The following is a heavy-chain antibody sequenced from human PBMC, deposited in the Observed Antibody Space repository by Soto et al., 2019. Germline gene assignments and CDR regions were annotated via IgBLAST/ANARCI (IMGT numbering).Heavy chain of an antibody. D-gene: IGHD6-13*01. V-gene: IGHV4-59*08. Sequence: QVQLQESGPGLVKPSETLSLTCTVSGGSINSYYWSWIRQPPGKGLEWIGYIYYSGSTNYNPSLKTRVTISVDKPKNQLSLKLSSVTDTDTHVYYCARHREDSSSGYATERDVVFDFWGQGTLVTVSS. CDR1: GGSINSYY. CDR3: ARHREDSSSGYATERDVVFDF. CDR2: IYYSGST. J-gene: IGHJ4*02.